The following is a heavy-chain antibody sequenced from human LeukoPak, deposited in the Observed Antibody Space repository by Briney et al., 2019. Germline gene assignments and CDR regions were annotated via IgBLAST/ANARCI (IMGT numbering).Heavy chain of an antibody. CDR3: ATTKNYYYYYGMDV. V-gene: IGHV1-2*02. J-gene: IGHJ6*02. CDR2: INPNSGGT. CDR1: GYTFTGYY. D-gene: IGHD2-8*01. Sequence: ASVKVSCKASGYTFTGYYMHWVRQAPGHGLEWMGWINPNSGGTNYAQKFQGRVTMTRDTSISTAYMELSRLRSDDTAVYYCATTKNYYYYYGMDVWGQGTTVTVSS.